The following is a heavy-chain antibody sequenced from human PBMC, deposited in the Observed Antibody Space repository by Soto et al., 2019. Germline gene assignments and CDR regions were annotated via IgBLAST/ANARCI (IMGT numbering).Heavy chain of an antibody. V-gene: IGHV4-59*01. Sequence: SETLSLTCTVSGCSISSYYWSWIRQPPGKGLEWIGYIYYSGSTNYNTSLKSRVTISVDTSKNQFSQKLSSVTAADTAVYYCARVQVAAPLVWFDPWGQGTQVTVS. CDR3: ARVQVAAPLVWFDP. CDR1: GCSISSYY. D-gene: IGHD6-13*01. J-gene: IGHJ5*02. CDR2: IYYSGST.